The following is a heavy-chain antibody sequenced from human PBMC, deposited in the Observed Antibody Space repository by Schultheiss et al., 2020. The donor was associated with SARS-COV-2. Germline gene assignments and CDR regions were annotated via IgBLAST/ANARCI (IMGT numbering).Heavy chain of an antibody. CDR3: ARSHRASSYGMDV. Sequence: GSLRLSCTVSGGSIDNYYWSWIRQPPGKGLEWIGYMYQNGKTDYNPSFKSRVTMSLDTSKNQLSLRLYSVTAADTAVYYCARSHRASSYGMDVWGQGTTVTVSS. V-gene: IGHV4-59*01. CDR1: GGSIDNYY. D-gene: IGHD6-6*01. J-gene: IGHJ6*02. CDR2: MYQNGKT.